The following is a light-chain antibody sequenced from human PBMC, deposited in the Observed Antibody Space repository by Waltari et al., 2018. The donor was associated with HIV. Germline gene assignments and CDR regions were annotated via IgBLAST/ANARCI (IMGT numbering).Light chain of an antibody. CDR1: NIGNKG. CDR2: DNV. Sequence: YVLTQPPSVSVAPGAMARLTCGGNNIGNKGVHWYQLKSGQAPLLVIFDNVGRPPRITERFSGSISGFTATRAISRVEPGDEAVYYWQVWDRPSDQWVFGGGTTLIV. CDR3: QVWDRPSDQWV. V-gene: IGLV3-21*01. J-gene: IGLJ3*02.